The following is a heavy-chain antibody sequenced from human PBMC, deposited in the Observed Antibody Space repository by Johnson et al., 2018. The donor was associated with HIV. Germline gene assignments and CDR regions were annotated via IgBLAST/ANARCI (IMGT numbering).Heavy chain of an antibody. D-gene: IGHD3-16*01. V-gene: IGHV3-30*02. CDR2: MRYDGSNQ. CDR3: AKDRNWGWPVWAFDI. CDR1: GFTFSSYG. J-gene: IGHJ3*02. Sequence: QVQLVESGGGVVQPGGSLRLSCAASGFTFSSYGMHWVRQAPGKGLERVAFMRYDGSNQYYADSVKGRFTISRDNSKNTLYLQMKSLRAEDTAVYYCAKDRNWGWPVWAFDIWGQGTIVTVSS.